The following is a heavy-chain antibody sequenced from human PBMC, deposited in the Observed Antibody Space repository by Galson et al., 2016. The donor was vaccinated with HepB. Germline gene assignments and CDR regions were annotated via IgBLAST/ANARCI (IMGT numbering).Heavy chain of an antibody. CDR2: TYYRSQWDS. CDR3: ARAIHLGRGMDV. V-gene: IGHV6-1*01. Sequence: CAISGDSVSNNAAAWIWSRQSPSRGLEWLGRTYYRSQWDSDYAVSVKSRITIYSDTSKNLFSLQLNSVTPEDTAVYYCARAIHLGRGMDVWGHGTTVTVSS. J-gene: IGHJ6*02. CDR1: GDSVSNNAAA. D-gene: IGHD5-18*01.